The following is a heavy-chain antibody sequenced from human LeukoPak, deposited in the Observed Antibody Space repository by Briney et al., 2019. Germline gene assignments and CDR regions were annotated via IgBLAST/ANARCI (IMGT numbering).Heavy chain of an antibody. D-gene: IGHD1-20*01. J-gene: IGHJ6*03. Sequence: PGGSLRLSCAASGFTFSSYAMSWVRQAPGKGLEWVSDISGSGISTYYADSVKGRFTISRDNAKNSLYLQMNSLRAEDTAVHYCARGDRYDWDYYYYMDVWGKGTTVTISS. CDR2: ISGSGIST. CDR3: ARGDRYDWDYYYYMDV. CDR1: GFTFSSYA. V-gene: IGHV3-23*01.